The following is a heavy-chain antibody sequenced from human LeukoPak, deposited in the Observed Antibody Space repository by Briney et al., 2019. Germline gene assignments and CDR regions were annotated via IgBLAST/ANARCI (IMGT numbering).Heavy chain of an antibody. CDR3: ARLGGSPPYFDY. D-gene: IGHD3-16*01. J-gene: IGHJ4*02. V-gene: IGHV3-73*01. Sequence: GGSLRPSCAASGFSLSGLAIDWDRQASGKGLEWVGHITRKGNDYATAYTASVKGRFTISRDDSKNTAFLQMDSLKTEDTAVYFCARLGGSPPYFDYWGQGSLVTVSS. CDR1: GFSLSGLA. CDR2: ITRKGNDYAT.